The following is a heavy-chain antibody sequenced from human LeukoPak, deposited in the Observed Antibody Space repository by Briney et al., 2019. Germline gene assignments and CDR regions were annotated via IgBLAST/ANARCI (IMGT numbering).Heavy chain of an antibody. CDR3: ATDDYYDSSGYYYVRPFDY. V-gene: IGHV3-15*01. D-gene: IGHD3-22*01. J-gene: IGHJ4*02. CDR1: GFTFSNAW. Sequence: PGGSLRLSCAASGFTFSNAWMSWVRQAPGKGLEWVGRIKSKTDGGTTDYAAPVKGRFTISRDDSKTTLYLQMNSLNTEDTAVYYCATDDYYDSSGYYYVRPFDYWGQGTLVTVSS. CDR2: IKSKTDGGTT.